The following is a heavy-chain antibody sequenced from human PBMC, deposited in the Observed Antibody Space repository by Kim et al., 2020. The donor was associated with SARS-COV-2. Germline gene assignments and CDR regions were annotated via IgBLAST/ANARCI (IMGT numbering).Heavy chain of an antibody. CDR3: AKAGSVNYYGLFDS. Sequence: GGSLRLSCAASGFTFSSYAMTWVRQAPGKGLEWFSTISGGGGVTFYADSVKGRFTISRDNSENTLYLQMNSLRVEDSAVYFCAKAGSVNYYGLFDSWGQGTLASVSS. V-gene: IGHV3-23*01. D-gene: IGHD3-10*01. J-gene: IGHJ4*02. CDR2: ISGGGGVT. CDR1: GFTFSSYA.